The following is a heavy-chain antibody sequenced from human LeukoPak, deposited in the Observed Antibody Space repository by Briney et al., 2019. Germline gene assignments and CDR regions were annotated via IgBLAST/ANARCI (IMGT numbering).Heavy chain of an antibody. Sequence: VASVKVSCKASGYTFTSYYMHWVRQAPGQGLEWMGIINPSGGSTSYAQKFQGRVTMTRDTSISTAYMELSRLRSDDTAVYYCARESARLELPSARDYWGQGTLVTVSS. CDR3: ARESARLELPSARDY. CDR1: GYTFTSYY. J-gene: IGHJ4*02. CDR2: INPSGGST. V-gene: IGHV1-46*01. D-gene: IGHD1-7*01.